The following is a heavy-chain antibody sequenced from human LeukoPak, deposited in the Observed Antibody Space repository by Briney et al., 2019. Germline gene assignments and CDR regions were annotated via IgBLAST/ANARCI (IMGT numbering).Heavy chain of an antibody. CDR2: IYYSGST. V-gene: IGHV4-39*01. Sequence: KPSGTLSLTCTVSGGSISGSSYYWGWIRQPPGKGLEWIGSIYYSGSTYYNPSLKSRVTISVDTSKNQFSLKLNSVTATDTAVYYCARHHGPWGQGILVTVSS. J-gene: IGHJ4*02. CDR3: ARHHGP. CDR1: GGSISGSSYY.